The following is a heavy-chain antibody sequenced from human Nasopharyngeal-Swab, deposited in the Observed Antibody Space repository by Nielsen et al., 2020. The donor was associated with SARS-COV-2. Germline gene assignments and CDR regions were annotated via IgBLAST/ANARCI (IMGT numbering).Heavy chain of an antibody. D-gene: IGHD5-18*01. V-gene: IGHV4-4*02. CDR2: IYHSGST. CDR3: ARHPWQLWFPGWFDP. Sequence: SETLSLTCAVSSGSISSSNWWSWVRQPPGKGLEWIGEIYHSGSTNYNPSLKSRVTISVDKSKNQFSLKLSSVTAADTAVYYCARHPWQLWFPGWFDPWGQGTLVTVSS. CDR1: SGSISSSNW. J-gene: IGHJ5*02.